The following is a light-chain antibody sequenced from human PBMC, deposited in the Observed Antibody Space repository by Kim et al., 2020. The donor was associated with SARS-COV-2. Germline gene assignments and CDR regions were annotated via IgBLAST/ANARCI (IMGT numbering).Light chain of an antibody. Sequence: ASVGDRVTITCRAGQNISSLLAWYQQRPGTAPNLLIYKASILESGVTSTFSGRGSGTEFTLTISCLQPDDYATYYCQQYSSSPWTFGQGTKVDIK. CDR2: KAS. CDR3: QQYSSSPWT. J-gene: IGKJ1*01. CDR1: QNISSL. V-gene: IGKV1-5*03.